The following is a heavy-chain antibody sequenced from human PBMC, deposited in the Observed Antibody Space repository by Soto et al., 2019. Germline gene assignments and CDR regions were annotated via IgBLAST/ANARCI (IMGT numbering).Heavy chain of an antibody. V-gene: IGHV3-23*01. CDR3: GKGKEYSYGWGWDYYYGMDV. D-gene: IGHD5-18*01. CDR1: GFTFSSYA. Sequence: GGSLRLSCAASGFTFSSYAMSWVRQAPGKGLEGVSAISGSGGSTYYADSVKGRFTISRDNSKNTLHLQMNSLRAEDTAVYYCGKGKEYSYGWGWDYYYGMDVWGQGTTVTVSS. J-gene: IGHJ6*02. CDR2: ISGSGGST.